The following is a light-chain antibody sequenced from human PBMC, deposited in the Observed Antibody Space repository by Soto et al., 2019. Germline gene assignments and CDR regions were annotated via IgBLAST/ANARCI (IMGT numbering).Light chain of an antibody. CDR1: QGISSY. V-gene: IGKV1-9*01. CDR2: AAS. J-gene: IGKJ5*01. CDR3: QQLKSYPLT. Sequence: DIQLTQSPSFLSASVGDRVTITCRASQGISSYLAWYQQKPGKAPKLLIYAASTLQSGVPSRFSGSGSGTEFTLTISSLPPEDFATYSCQQLKSYPLTFGQGKRLEIK.